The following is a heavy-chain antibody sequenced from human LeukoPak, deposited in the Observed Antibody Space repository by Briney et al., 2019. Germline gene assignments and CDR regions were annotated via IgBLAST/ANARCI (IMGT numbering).Heavy chain of an antibody. J-gene: IGHJ5*02. CDR1: GYTFTSYG. D-gene: IGHD5-18*01. Sequence: ASVKVSCKASGYTFTSYGISWVRQAPGQGLEWMGWISAYNGNTNYAQKLQGRVTMTTDTSTSTAYMELRSLRSDDTAVYYCARIHPRGYSYVVGWFDPWGQGTLVTVSS. CDR2: ISAYNGNT. CDR3: ARIHPRGYSYVVGWFDP. V-gene: IGHV1-18*01.